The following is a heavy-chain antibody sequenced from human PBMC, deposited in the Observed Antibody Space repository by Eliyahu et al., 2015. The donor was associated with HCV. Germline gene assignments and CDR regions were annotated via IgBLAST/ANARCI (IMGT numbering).Heavy chain of an antibody. CDR1: GFTFSSYE. Sequence: EVQLVESGGGLVQPGGSLRLSCVASGFTFSSYEMNWVRQAPGKGLEWVSYISSSGSFIYYADSVKGRFNISRDNAKNSLYLQMNSLRVEDTAIYYCARGLQRPDDFWRGYEMIDAFDIWGQGAMVTVSS. V-gene: IGHV3-48*03. CDR2: ISSSGSFI. CDR3: ARGLQRPDDFWRGYEMIDAFDI. D-gene: IGHD3-3*01. J-gene: IGHJ3*02.